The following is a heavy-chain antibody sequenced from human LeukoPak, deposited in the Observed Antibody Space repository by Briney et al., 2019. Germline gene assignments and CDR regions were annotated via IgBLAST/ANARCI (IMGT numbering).Heavy chain of an antibody. CDR3: AGATYRHWYFDL. Sequence: SETLSLTCTVSGGSISSYYWSWIRQPAGKGLEWIGRIYHSGSTYYNPSLKSRVTISVDTSKNQFSLKLSSVTAADTAVYYCAGATYRHWYFDLWGRGTLVTVSS. CDR1: GGSISSYY. CDR2: IYHSGST. J-gene: IGHJ2*01. D-gene: IGHD2/OR15-2a*01. V-gene: IGHV4-4*07.